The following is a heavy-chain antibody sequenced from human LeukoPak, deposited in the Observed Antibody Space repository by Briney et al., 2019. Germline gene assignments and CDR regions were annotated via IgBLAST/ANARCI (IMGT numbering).Heavy chain of an antibody. V-gene: IGHV1-2*02. CDR2: MNPNSGGT. D-gene: IGHD3-16*02. CDR3: ARDKSGLGELSLYDE. CDR1: GYTLTGHS. J-gene: IGHJ4*02. Sequence: ASVKVSCKASGYTLTGHSMHWVRQAPGQGLEWMGWMNPNSGGTKYTRKFQGRVTMTRDTSISTAYMELSRLTSDDTAMYYCARDKSGLGELSLYDEWGQGTQVTVSS.